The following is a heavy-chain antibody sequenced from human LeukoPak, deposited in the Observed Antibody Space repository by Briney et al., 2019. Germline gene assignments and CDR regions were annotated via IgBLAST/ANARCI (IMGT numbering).Heavy chain of an antibody. V-gene: IGHV3-53*01. CDR1: GFTVSSNY. J-gene: IGHJ5*02. D-gene: IGHD2-15*01. Sequence: PGGSLRLSCAASGFTVSSNYMSWVRQAPGKGLEWVSVIYSGGGTYYADSVKGRFTISRDSSKNTLYLQMNSLRAEDTAVYYCARVRVVAATSRWFDPWGQGTLVTVSS. CDR2: IYSGGGT. CDR3: ARVRVVAATSRWFDP.